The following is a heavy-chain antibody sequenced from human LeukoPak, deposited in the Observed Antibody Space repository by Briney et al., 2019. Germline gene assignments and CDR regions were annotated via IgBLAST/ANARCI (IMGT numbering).Heavy chain of an antibody. CDR1: GFTFSTFA. J-gene: IGHJ4*02. V-gene: IGHV3-23*01. CDR3: AREAAHFDY. Sequence: GGSLRLSCAASGFTFSTFAMSWVRQAPGKGLEWVSVIGGGGRTTYYADSVKGRFTISRDNSKNTLCLQMNSLRVEDTAIYYCAREAAHFDYWGQGTLVTVSS. D-gene: IGHD6-6*01. CDR2: IGGGGRTT.